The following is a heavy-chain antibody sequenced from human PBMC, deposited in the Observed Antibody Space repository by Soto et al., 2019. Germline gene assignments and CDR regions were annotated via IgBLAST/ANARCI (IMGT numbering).Heavy chain of an antibody. CDR1: GYTFTSYD. J-gene: IGHJ6*02. Sequence: QVQLVQSGAEVKKPGASVKVSCKASGYTFTSYDINWVRQATGQGLEWMGWMNPNSGNTGYAQKFQGRVTMTRNTSISTAYMELSSLGSEDTAGYYCARERTGTTSMDVWGQGTTVTVSS. CDR3: ARERTGTTSMDV. D-gene: IGHD1-1*01. V-gene: IGHV1-8*01. CDR2: MNPNSGNT.